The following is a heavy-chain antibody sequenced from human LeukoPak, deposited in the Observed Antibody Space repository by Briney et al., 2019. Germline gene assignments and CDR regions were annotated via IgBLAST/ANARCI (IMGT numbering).Heavy chain of an antibody. CDR2: IYPGDSDT. CDR3: ATAVAQTHAFDF. V-gene: IGHV5-51*01. CDR1: GYTFTNSW. D-gene: IGHD4-23*01. J-gene: IGHJ3*01. Sequence: GESLKISCKGSGYTFTNSWIVWVRQMPGKGLEWMGIIYPGDSDTRYSPSFQGQVTISADKSISTAYVQWSSLKASDSAIYYYATAVAQTHAFDFWGQGTMVTVSS.